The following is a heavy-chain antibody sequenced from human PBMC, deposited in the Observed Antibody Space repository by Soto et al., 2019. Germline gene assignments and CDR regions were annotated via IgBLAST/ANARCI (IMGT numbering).Heavy chain of an antibody. D-gene: IGHD6-19*01. CDR2: IYYSGNT. CDR1: GGSVYTSFFY. CDR3: ARVVAGSGWYYFDY. J-gene: IGHJ4*02. V-gene: IGHV4-39*01. Sequence: SETLSLTCSVSGGSVYTSFFYWAWIRQPPGKGLEWIGSIYYSGNTYYNPSPKSRVTISVDTSKNQFSLDLSSVTAADTAVYYCARVVAGSGWYYFDYWGQGTLVTVSS.